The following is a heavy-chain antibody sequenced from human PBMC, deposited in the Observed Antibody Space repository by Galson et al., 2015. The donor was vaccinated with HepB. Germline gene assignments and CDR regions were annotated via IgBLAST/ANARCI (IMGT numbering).Heavy chain of an antibody. CDR2: ISGSGAST. CDR1: GFTFSSYA. V-gene: IGHV3-23*01. CDR3: AKDTVITISGGVHAFDI. J-gene: IGHJ3*02. D-gene: IGHD3-9*01. Sequence: SLRLSCAASGFTFSSYAMSWVRQAPGKGLEWVSPISGSGASTYYADSVKGRFTISRDNSKNTLYLQMNSLRAEDTAVYYCAKDTVITISGGVHAFDIWGQGTMVTVSS.